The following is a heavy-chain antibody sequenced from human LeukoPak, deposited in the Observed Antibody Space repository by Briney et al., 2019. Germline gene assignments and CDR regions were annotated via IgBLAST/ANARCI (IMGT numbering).Heavy chain of an antibody. CDR1: GLTLTDNY. D-gene: IGHD4-17*01. J-gene: IGHJ4*02. V-gene: IGHV3-53*01. Sequence: PGGSLRLSCAVSGLTLTDNYIRWARQAPGKGLEWVSVIYPDGSTYHADSVKGRFTISRDNSKNTLFVQMNTLRAGDAAVYHCARTNPVYGDYDYWGQGTLVTVSS. CDR3: ARTNPVYGDYDY. CDR2: IYPDGST.